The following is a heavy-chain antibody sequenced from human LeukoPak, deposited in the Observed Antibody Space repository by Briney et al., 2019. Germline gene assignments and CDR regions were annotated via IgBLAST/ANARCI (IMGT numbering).Heavy chain of an antibody. Sequence: SGGSLRLSCSASGFSFSSYTMYWVRQAPGKGLEYVSAISSSGDRTYYADSVKGRFTISRDNSKNTLYLQMSSLRPEDTAVYYCVKAHVDTALYDYWGQGTLVTVSS. D-gene: IGHD5-18*01. V-gene: IGHV3-64D*06. J-gene: IGHJ4*02. CDR2: ISSSGDRT. CDR3: VKAHVDTALYDY. CDR1: GFSFSSYT.